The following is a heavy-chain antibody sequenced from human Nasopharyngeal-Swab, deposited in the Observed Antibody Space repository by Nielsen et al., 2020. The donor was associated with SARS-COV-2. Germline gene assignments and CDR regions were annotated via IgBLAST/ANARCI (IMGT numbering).Heavy chain of an antibody. Sequence: GGSLRLSCAASGFTFDDYGMSWVRQTTGKGLEWVAGIEWNGDSSGYADSVKGRLTISRDNAKNSLYLEMNSLRTEDTALYYCARGGSSGSSVIDYWGQGTLVTVSS. D-gene: IGHD1-26*01. J-gene: IGHJ4*02. CDR2: IEWNGDSS. CDR3: ARGGSSGSSVIDY. V-gene: IGHV3-20*04. CDR1: GFTFDDYG.